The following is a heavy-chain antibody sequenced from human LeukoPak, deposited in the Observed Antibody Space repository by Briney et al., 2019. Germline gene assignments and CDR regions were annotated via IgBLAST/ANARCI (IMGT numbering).Heavy chain of an antibody. Sequence: SETLSLTCTVSGGSISSYYWSWIRQPPGKGLEWIGYIYYSGSTNYNPSLKSRVTISVKTSKNQFSLKLSSVTAADTAVYYCARDRASLSAFDIWGQGTMVTVSS. CDR3: ARDRASLSAFDI. J-gene: IGHJ3*02. CDR1: GGSISSYY. CDR2: IYYSGST. V-gene: IGHV4-59*12. D-gene: IGHD2/OR15-2a*01.